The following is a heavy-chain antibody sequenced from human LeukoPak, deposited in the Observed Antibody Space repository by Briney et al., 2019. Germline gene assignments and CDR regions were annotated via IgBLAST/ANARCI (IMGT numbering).Heavy chain of an antibody. J-gene: IGHJ4*02. CDR3: AKAFGSSGYYQLPIDF. V-gene: IGHV3-23*01. CDR2: ITGDGGTT. CDR1: GFTLSSNA. D-gene: IGHD3-22*01. Sequence: GGSLRLSCAASGFTLSSNAMTWVRQAPGKGLECVSAITGDGGTTFYADSVKGRFTTSRDNSRNTLYLQMNSLRAEDTAVYYCAKAFGSSGYYQLPIDFWGQGTLVTVSS.